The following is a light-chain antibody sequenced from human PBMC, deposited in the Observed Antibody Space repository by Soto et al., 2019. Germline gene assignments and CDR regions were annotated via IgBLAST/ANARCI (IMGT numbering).Light chain of an antibody. V-gene: IGLV2-14*01. CDR1: SSDVGGYNY. CDR3: SSFTSRFTFNYI. J-gene: IGLJ1*01. CDR2: EVT. Sequence: QSVLTQPASVSGSPGQSITISCTGTSSDVGGYNYVSWYQQHPGKAPKIIIYEVTNRPSGVSNRFSGSKSGNTASLTISGLQAEDDADYYCSSFTSRFTFNYIFETGTKVTVL.